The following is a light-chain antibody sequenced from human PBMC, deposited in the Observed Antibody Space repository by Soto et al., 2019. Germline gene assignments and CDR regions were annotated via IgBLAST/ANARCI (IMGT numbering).Light chain of an antibody. Sequence: EIVLTQSPATLSLSPGEKATLSCRASPSVSSYLAWYQQKPGQAPRLLIYDASIRATGIPARFSGTGSETDLTIHINNLEPEDFAVYPCQQRRKWHWTFGQGTKVEIK. CDR2: DAS. CDR3: QQRRKWHWT. J-gene: IGKJ1*01. CDR1: PSVSSY. V-gene: IGKV3-11*01.